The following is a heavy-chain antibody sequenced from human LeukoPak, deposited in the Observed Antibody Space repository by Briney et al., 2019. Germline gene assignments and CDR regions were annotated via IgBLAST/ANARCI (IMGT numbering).Heavy chain of an antibody. Sequence: GGSLRLSCAASGFTFSSYAMHWVRQAPGKGLEWVAVISYDGSNKYYADSVKGRFTISRDNSKNTLYLQMNSLRAEDTAVYYRARGYCSGGSCYFSVYFDYWGQGTLVTVSS. J-gene: IGHJ4*02. D-gene: IGHD2-15*01. CDR3: ARGYCSGGSCYFSVYFDY. V-gene: IGHV3-30*04. CDR2: ISYDGSNK. CDR1: GFTFSSYA.